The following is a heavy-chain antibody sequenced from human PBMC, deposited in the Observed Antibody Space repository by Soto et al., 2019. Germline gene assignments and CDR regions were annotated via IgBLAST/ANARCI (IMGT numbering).Heavy chain of an antibody. CDR1: GYTFTSYG. D-gene: IGHD3-3*01. J-gene: IGHJ3*02. CDR2: ISAYNGNT. V-gene: IGHV1-18*01. CDR3: ARGIFGVVRDAFDI. Sequence: EASVKVSCKASGYTFTSYGISWVRQAPGQGLEWMGWISAYNGNTNYAQKLQGRVTMTTDTSTSTAYMELRSLRSDDTAVYYCARGIFGVVRDAFDIWGQGTMVTVSS.